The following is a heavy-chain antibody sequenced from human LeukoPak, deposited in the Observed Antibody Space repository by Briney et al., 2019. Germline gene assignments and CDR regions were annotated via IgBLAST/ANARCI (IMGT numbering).Heavy chain of an antibody. CDR3: ARVHEGYCSGGSCYPGAFDI. CDR1: GFTFDDSG. Sequence: GGSLRLSCAASGFTFDDSGMSWVRQAPGKGLEWVSGINWNGVSTGYTDSVKGRFTISRDNAKNSLYLQMNSLRAEDTALYSCARVHEGYCSGGSCYPGAFDIRGQGTMVTVSS. V-gene: IGHV3-20*04. CDR2: INWNGVST. D-gene: IGHD2-15*01. J-gene: IGHJ3*02.